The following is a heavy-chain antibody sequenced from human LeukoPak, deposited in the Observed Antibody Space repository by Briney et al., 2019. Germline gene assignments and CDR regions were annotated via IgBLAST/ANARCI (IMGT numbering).Heavy chain of an antibody. J-gene: IGHJ6*03. CDR2: MSPNSGNT. Sequence: ASVKVSCKASGGTFSSYDINWVRQATGQGLEWMGWMSPNSGNTGYAQKFQGRVTMTRNTSISTAYMELSSLRSEDTAVYYCAQRGYSGYDYVDYMDVWGKGTTVTISS. CDR1: GGTFSSYD. CDR3: AQRGYSGYDYVDYMDV. V-gene: IGHV1-8*02. D-gene: IGHD5-12*01.